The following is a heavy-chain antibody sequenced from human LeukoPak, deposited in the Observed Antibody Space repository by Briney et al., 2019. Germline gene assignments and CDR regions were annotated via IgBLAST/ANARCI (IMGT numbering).Heavy chain of an antibody. Sequence: GASVKVSCKASGYTFTNYGFSWVRQAPGQGLEWMGWISAYNGYTDYAQKFQFRVTMTTDTSTSTAYMELRSLRSDDTAVYYCARDKAVTTEVTQHFQHWGQGTLVTASS. D-gene: IGHD4-23*01. CDR3: ARDKAVTTEVTQHFQH. CDR2: ISAYNGYT. J-gene: IGHJ1*01. V-gene: IGHV1-18*01. CDR1: GYTFTNYG.